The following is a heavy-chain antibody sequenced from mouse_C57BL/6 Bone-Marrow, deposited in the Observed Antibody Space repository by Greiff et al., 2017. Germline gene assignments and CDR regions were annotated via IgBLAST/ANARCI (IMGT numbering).Heavy chain of an antibody. CDR3: ATLRGAY. CDR2: LSSGGSYT. D-gene: IGHD1-1*01. Sequence: DVKLVESGGDLVKPGGSLKLSCAASGFTFSSYGMSWVRQTPDKRLEWVATLSSGGSYTYYPDSVKGRFTISRDNAKNTLYLQMSSLKSEDTAMYYCATLRGAYWGQGTLVTVSA. J-gene: IGHJ3*01. CDR1: GFTFSSYG. V-gene: IGHV5-6*02.